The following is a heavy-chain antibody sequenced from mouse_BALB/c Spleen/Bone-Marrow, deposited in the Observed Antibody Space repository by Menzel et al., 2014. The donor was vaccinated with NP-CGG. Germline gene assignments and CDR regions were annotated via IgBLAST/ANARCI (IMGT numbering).Heavy chain of an antibody. Sequence: EVQLQQSGPELVKPGASVKMSCKASGYTFTSYVMHWVKQKPGQGLEWIGYINPYNDGTKYNEKFKGKATLTSDKSSSTAYMELSSLTSEDSAVYYCARRGFDEGYYAMDYWGQGTSATVSS. J-gene: IGHJ4*01. CDR3: ARRGFDEGYYAMDY. CDR2: INPYNDGT. CDR1: GYTFTSYV. V-gene: IGHV1-14*01.